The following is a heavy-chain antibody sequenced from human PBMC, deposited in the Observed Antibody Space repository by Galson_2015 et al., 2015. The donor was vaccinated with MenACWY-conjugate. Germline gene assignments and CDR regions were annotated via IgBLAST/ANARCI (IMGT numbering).Heavy chain of an antibody. J-gene: IGHJ3*02. Sequence: SLRLSCAASGFTFSSYRMNWVRQAPGKGLEWVSSMSSSRSYINYADSVKGRFTMSRDNAKNSLYLQMNSLRDEDTAVYYCARGGESSPMEGPDIWGQGTKVTVSS. D-gene: IGHD1-1*01. CDR2: MSSSRSYI. CDR1: GFTFSSYR. V-gene: IGHV3-21*01. CDR3: ARGGESSPMEGPDI.